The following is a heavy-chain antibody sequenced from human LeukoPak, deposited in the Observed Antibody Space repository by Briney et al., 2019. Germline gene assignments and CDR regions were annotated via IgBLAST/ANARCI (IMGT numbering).Heavy chain of an antibody. CDR1: GYSFTSYW. Sequence: GESLKISCKGSGYSFTSYWIGWVRQMPGKGLEWMGIIYPGDSDTRYSPSFQGQVTISADKSISTAYLQWSSLKASDTAMYYCARLWNYYDSSGYYSDYFDYRGQGTLVTVSS. J-gene: IGHJ4*02. D-gene: IGHD3-22*01. CDR2: IYPGDSDT. CDR3: ARLWNYYDSSGYYSDYFDY. V-gene: IGHV5-51*01.